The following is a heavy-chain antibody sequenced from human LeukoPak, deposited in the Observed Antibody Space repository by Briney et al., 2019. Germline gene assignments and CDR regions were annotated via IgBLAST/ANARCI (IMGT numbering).Heavy chain of an antibody. Sequence: GGSLRLSCAASGFTFSSYAMSWVRQAPGKGLEWVSSISGGGGSTYYADSVKGRFTISRDNSKSTLYLQMNSLRAEDTAVYYCAKDLRAANWGSYDYWGQGTLVTVSS. CDR3: AKDLRAANWGSYDY. J-gene: IGHJ4*02. V-gene: IGHV3-23*01. D-gene: IGHD7-27*01. CDR1: GFTFSSYA. CDR2: ISGGGGST.